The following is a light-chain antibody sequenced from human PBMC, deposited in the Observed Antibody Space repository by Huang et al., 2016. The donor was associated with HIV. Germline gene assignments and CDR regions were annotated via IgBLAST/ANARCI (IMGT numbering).Light chain of an antibody. J-gene: IGKJ4*01. CDR1: QNINTY. Sequence: EIVLTQSPVTLSMSPGPRATLSCMASQNINTYLAWYQQKPGQAPRLLIYDASNRATGIPARFSGSGSGTDFTLTISSLEPEDFVVYFCQQRSSWPLTFGGGSTIEIK. CDR3: QQRSSWPLT. V-gene: IGKV3-11*01. CDR2: DAS.